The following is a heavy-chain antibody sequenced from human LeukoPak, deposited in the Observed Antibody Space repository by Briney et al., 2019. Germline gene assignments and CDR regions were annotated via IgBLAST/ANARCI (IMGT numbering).Heavy chain of an antibody. CDR1: GFTFSSYA. Sequence: GGSLRLSCAASGFTFSSYAMSWVRQAPGKGLEWVSAISGSGGSTYYADSVKGRFTISRDNSKNTLYLQMNSLRAEDTAVYYCAKDQGYYDFWSGVDYFDYWGQGTLVTVSS. CDR3: AKDQGYYDFWSGVDYFDY. J-gene: IGHJ4*02. V-gene: IGHV3-23*01. D-gene: IGHD3-3*01. CDR2: ISGSGGST.